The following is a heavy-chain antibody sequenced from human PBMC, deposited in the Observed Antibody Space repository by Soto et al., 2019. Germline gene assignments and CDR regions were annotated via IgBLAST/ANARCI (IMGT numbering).Heavy chain of an antibody. D-gene: IGHD3-16*01. CDR3: ASEGGFNWFDP. Sequence: QVQLVESGGGVVQPGRSLRLSCAASGFTFSSYAMHWVRQAPGKGLEWVAVISYDGSNKYYADSVKGRFTISRDNSKNTLYLQMNSLRAEDTAVYYCASEGGFNWFDPWGQGTLVTVSS. J-gene: IGHJ5*02. CDR2: ISYDGSNK. CDR1: GFTFSSYA. V-gene: IGHV3-30-3*01.